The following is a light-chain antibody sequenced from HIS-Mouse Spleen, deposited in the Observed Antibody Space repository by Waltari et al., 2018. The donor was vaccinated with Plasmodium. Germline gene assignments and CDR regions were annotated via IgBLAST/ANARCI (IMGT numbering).Light chain of an antibody. J-gene: IGLJ3*02. Sequence: SYELTQPPSVSVSPGQTARITCSGDALPKKYAYWYQQKSGQAPVLVIYEDSIRPSGIPGRCSGSSSGTMATLTISGAQVEDEADYYCYSTDSSGNHRVFGGGTKLTVL. CDR3: YSTDSSGNHRV. CDR2: EDS. V-gene: IGLV3-10*01. CDR1: ALPKKY.